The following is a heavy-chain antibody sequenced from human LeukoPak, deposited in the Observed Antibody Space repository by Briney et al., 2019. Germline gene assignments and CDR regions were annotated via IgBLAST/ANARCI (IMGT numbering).Heavy chain of an antibody. D-gene: IGHD2-2*01. Sequence: PGGSLRLSCAASGFTFRSDWMSCGRQSPGQGLEGLANIKQDGIVKYYVESVKCRFTISSDNAKNTSNLQMNSLRAEDTGVYYCAREHPYFSGTALMAEIKYYFDSWGQGTLVTVSS. CDR3: AREHPYFSGTALMAEIKYYFDS. J-gene: IGHJ4*02. V-gene: IGHV3-7*01. CDR2: IKQDGIVK. CDR1: GFTFRSDW.